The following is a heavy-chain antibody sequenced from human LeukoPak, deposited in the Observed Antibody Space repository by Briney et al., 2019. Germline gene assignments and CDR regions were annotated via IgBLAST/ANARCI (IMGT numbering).Heavy chain of an antibody. Sequence: SETLSLTRTVSAVSISIYYWSWIRQPPGKGLEWIGYINYSGSTNYKPSLKSRVIISVDTSKNEFSMKLSSVTATDTGVYYCAGFGDFWSGYTVDYWGQGTLVTVSS. CDR2: INYSGST. V-gene: IGHV4-59*01. D-gene: IGHD3-3*01. CDR3: AGFGDFWSGYTVDY. J-gene: IGHJ4*02. CDR1: AVSISIYY.